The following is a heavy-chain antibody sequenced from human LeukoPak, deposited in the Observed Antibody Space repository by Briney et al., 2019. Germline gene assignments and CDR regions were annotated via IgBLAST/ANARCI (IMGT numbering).Heavy chain of an antibody. D-gene: IGHD5-18*01. J-gene: IGHJ4*02. CDR3: ARQRGYSYGYIEN. CDR1: GGSISSGSYY. V-gene: IGHV4-61*02. CDR2: IYTSGST. Sequence: SQTLSLTCTVSGGSISSGSYYWSWIRQPAGKGLEWIGRIYTSGSTNYNPSLKSRVTISVDTSKNQFSLKLSSVTAADTALYYCARQRGYSYGYIENWGQGTLVTVSS.